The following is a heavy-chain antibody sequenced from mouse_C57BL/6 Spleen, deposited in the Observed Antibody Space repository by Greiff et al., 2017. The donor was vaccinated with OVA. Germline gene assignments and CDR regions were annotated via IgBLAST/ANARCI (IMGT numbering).Heavy chain of an antibody. D-gene: IGHD1-1*01. CDR3: ARRYYGSSGRNSY. J-gene: IGHJ2*01. Sequence: VQLQQSGPELVKPGASVKLSCKASGYTFTSYDINWVKQRPGQGLEWIGWIYPRDGSTKYNEKFKGKATLTVDTSSSTAYMELRSLTSEDSAVYFCARRYYGSSGRNSYWGQGTTLTVSS. CDR1: GYTFTSYD. CDR2: IYPRDGST. V-gene: IGHV1-85*01.